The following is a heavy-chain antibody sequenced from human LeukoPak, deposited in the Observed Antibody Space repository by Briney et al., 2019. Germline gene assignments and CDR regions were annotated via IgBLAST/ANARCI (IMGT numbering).Heavy chain of an antibody. V-gene: IGHV3-53*01. CDR2: MYRGGDT. CDR1: GFTVGSNY. D-gene: IGHD5-18*01. J-gene: IGHJ4*02. CDR3: ATRPVGTTMIYYFDY. Sequence: QPGGSLRLSCTTSGFTVGSNYMSWVRQAPGKGLEWVSVMYRGGDTYYADFVKGRFTVSRDISKNTLYLQMNSLRVEDTAVYYCATRPVGTTMIYYFDYWGQGILVTVSS.